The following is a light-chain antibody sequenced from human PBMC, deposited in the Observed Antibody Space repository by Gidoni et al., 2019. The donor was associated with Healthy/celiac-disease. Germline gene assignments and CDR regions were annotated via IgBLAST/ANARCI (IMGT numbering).Light chain of an antibody. V-gene: IGKV1-8*01. CDR2: AAS. J-gene: IGKJ1*01. CDR3: QQYYSYSWT. CDR1: QGISSY. Sequence: AIRMTQSPSSLSASTGDRVTITCRASQGISSYLAWYQQKPGKALKLLIYAASTLQSGVPSRFSGSGSGTDFTLTISCLQSEDFATYYCQQYYSYSWTFGQGTKVEIK.